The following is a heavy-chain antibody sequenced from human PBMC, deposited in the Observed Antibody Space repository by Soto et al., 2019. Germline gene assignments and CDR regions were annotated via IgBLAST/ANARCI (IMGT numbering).Heavy chain of an antibody. CDR3: AGDNGGYGSISDS. J-gene: IGHJ4*02. CDR1: GGSISSGGYY. V-gene: IGHV4-31*03. CDR2: IYYSGGT. Sequence: QVQLQESGPGLVKPSQTLSLTCTVTGGSISSGGYYWSWIRQHPGKGLEWIGDIYYSGGTYHNPSLKSRVTISVDTPKNLCALKLSFVTAADKDVYYCAGDNGGYGSISDSWGQGTLRTVSS. D-gene: IGHD6-13*01.